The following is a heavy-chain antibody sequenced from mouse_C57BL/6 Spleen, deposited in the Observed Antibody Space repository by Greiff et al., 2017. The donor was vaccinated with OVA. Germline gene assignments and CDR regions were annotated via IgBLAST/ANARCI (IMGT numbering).Heavy chain of an antibody. CDR3: ARHNRDYFDY. CDR1: GFTFSDYG. CDR2: ISNLAYSI. J-gene: IGHJ2*01. Sequence: EVKLMESGGGLVQPGGSLKLSCAASGFTFSDYGMAWVRQAPRKGPEWVAFISNLAYSIYYADTVTGRFTISRENAKNTLYLEMSSLRSEDTAMYYCARHNRDYFDYWGQGTTLTVSS. V-gene: IGHV5-15*01. D-gene: IGHD2-2*01.